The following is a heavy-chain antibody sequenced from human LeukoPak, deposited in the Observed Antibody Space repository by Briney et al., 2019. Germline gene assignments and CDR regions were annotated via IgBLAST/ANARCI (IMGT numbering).Heavy chain of an antibody. Sequence: GGSLRLSCAASGFTFSKYWMLWVRQAPGKGLESVSRINTDGTVTTYADSVKGRFTVSRDNADNTMFLQMNSVRDEDTAEYYCATKQWLAPPPDSWGQGTPVTVSS. J-gene: IGHJ4*02. CDR3: ATKQWLAPPPDS. CDR2: INTDGTVT. V-gene: IGHV3-74*01. D-gene: IGHD6-19*01. CDR1: GFTFSKYW.